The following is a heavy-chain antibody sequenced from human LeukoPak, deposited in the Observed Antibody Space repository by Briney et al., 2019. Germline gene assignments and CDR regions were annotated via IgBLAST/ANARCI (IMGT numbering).Heavy chain of an antibody. J-gene: IGHJ4*02. CDR2: IYYSGST. Sequence: SETLSLTCTVSGGSISSSSYYWGWIRQPPGKGLEWIGSIYYSGSTYYNPSLKSRVTISVDTSKNQFSLKLSSVTAADTAVYYCARALTDIVLMVYAIAVFDYWGQGTLVTVSS. CDR3: ARALTDIVLMVYAIAVFDY. CDR1: GGSISSSSYY. V-gene: IGHV4-39*07. D-gene: IGHD2-8*01.